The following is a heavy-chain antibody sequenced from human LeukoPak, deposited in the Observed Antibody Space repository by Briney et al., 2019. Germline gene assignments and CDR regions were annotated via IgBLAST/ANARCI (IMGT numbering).Heavy chain of an antibody. CDR2: INGDGSYT. Sequence: PGGSLRLSCAASGFTFSSYWMHWVCQAPGEGLVWVSRINGDGSYTNYAGSVKGRFTISRDNARNTLYLQMSSLRAEDTAVYFCARVGYSSGWSHFDSWGQGTLVTVSS. J-gene: IGHJ4*02. CDR1: GFTFSSYW. CDR3: ARVGYSSGWSHFDS. V-gene: IGHV3-74*01. D-gene: IGHD6-19*01.